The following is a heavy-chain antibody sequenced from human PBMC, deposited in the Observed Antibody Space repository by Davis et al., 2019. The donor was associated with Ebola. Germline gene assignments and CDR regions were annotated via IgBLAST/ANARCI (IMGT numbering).Heavy chain of an antibody. J-gene: IGHJ4*02. CDR1: GFTFSNYA. CDR3: ARGGQQYSFFDY. CDR2: IRYDGSNE. D-gene: IGHD2-15*01. V-gene: IGHV3-30*02. Sequence: PGGSLRLSCAASGFTFSNYAMHWVRQAPAKGLEWVSCIRYDGSNEYYVDSVKGRFTISRDNAKSSLYLQMNSLRAEDTAVYYCARGGQQYSFFDYWGQGSLVTVSS.